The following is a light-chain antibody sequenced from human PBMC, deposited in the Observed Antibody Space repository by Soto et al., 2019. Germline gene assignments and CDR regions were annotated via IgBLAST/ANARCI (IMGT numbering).Light chain of an antibody. CDR2: GAS. CDR1: QTVSRF. V-gene: IGKV1-39*01. CDR3: QQGFSIPWT. Sequence: DIPMTQSPSSLSASVGDRVTIACRASQTVSRFLNWYQQKPGKAPKLLIYGASSLQGGVPSRFNGSGSGTDFTLTINNLQPEDFATYSCQQGFSIPWTFGQGTKVEIK. J-gene: IGKJ1*01.